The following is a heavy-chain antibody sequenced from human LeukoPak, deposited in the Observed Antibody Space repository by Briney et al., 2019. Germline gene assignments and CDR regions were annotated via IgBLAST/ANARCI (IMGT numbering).Heavy chain of an antibody. J-gene: IGHJ4*02. V-gene: IGHV4-59*08. CDR2: IYYSGST. D-gene: IGHD2-2*01. CDR1: GGSISSYY. Sequence: SETLSLTCTVSGGSISSYYWSWIRQPPGKGLEWIGYIYYSGSTNYNPSLKSRVTISVDTSKNQFSLKLSSVTAADTAVYYCARGAYQLPFDYWGQGTLVTVSS. CDR3: ARGAYQLPFDY.